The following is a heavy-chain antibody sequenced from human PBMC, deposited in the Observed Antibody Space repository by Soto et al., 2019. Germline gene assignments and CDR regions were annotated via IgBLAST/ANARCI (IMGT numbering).Heavy chain of an antibody. CDR1: GYSFTSYW. D-gene: IGHD5-18*01. V-gene: IGHV5-10-1*01. CDR3: ARRSNGYSYGGHYYYGMDV. CDR2: IDPSDSYT. Sequence: PGESLKISCKGSGYSFTSYWISWVRQMPGKGLEWMGRIDPSDSYTNYSPSFQGHVTISADKSISTAYLQWSSLKASDTAMYYCARRSNGYSYGGHYYYGMDVWGQGTTVTVSS. J-gene: IGHJ6*02.